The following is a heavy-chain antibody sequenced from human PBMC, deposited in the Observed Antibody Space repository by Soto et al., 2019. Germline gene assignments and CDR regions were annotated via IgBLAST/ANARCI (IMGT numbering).Heavy chain of an antibody. CDR3: ATQTISYTWDV. D-gene: IGHD1-1*01. CDR2: ISRSEGS. J-gene: IGHJ6*02. V-gene: IGHV4-4*02. CDR1: GGSITNTKW. Sequence: QVQLQESGPGLVKPSGTLSLSCAVSGGSITNTKWWTWVRQAPGKGLEWIGEISRSEGSTSNPSLKGRVVMSLETSNNQFSLRLRSVTAADTAVYYCATQTISYTWDVWGQGTTVTVS.